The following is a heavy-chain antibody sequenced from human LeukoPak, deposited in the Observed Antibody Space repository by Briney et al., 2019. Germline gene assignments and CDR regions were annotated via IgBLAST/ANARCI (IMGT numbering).Heavy chain of an antibody. D-gene: IGHD5-18*01. CDR2: ISESDGST. CDR1: GSTFSRYA. V-gene: IGHV3-23*01. Sequence: PGGSLRLSCAASGSTFSRYAMSWVRQAPGKGLEWLSAISESDGSTYYADSVKGRFTISRDNSKNTLYLQMNSLGAGDTAVYFCAKDISQGYTFGSIEEDYWGQGTLVTVSS. J-gene: IGHJ4*02. CDR3: AKDISQGYTFGSIEEDY.